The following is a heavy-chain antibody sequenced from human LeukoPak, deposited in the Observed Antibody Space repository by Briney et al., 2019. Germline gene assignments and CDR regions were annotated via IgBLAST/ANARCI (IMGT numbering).Heavy chain of an antibody. D-gene: IGHD3-3*01. Sequence: ASVKVSCKASGYSPSGYSIHWVRQAPGQGLEWMGCMGCINPNSGDTSYAQKFQGRVTVTRDTSISTAYLELNRLRSDDTAVYFCARGVFWSAYSVTIPHYWGQGTLVTVSS. CDR1: GYSPSGYS. J-gene: IGHJ4*02. V-gene: IGHV1-2*02. CDR3: ARGVFWSAYSVTIPHY. CDR2: MGCINPNSGDT.